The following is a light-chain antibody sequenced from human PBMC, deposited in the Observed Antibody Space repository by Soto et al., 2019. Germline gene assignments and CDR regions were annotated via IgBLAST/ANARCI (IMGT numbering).Light chain of an antibody. CDR1: SSNIGGNH. Sequence: QSVLTQPPSASGTPGQRVTISCSGGSSNIGGNHVYWYHPLPGAAPTLLMYKSDQRPSGVPDRFSGSKSGTSASLVISGLRSEDEADYYCVAWDDSLSGVVFGGGTKLTVL. V-gene: IGLV1-47*01. J-gene: IGLJ3*02. CDR3: VAWDDSLSGVV. CDR2: KSD.